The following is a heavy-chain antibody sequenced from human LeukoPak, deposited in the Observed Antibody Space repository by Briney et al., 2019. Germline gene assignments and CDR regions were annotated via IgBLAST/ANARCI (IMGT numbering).Heavy chain of an antibody. D-gene: IGHD2-15*01. J-gene: IGHJ4*02. V-gene: IGHV1-3*01. CDR3: ATSRNSARGIDY. Sequence: ASVKVSCKASGYTFTNYHMHWVRQAPGQRLEWMGWLNAGNGLTKYSQKFQGTVTITRDTSASTAYMELSSLRSEDTAVYYCATSRNSARGIDYWGQGTLVTVSS. CDR1: GYTFTNYH. CDR2: LNAGNGLT.